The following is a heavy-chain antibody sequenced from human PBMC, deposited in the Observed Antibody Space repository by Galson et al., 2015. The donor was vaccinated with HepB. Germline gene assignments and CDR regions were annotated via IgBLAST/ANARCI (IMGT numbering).Heavy chain of an antibody. CDR3: AKFKSFVVVAASPLDY. CDR1: GFTFSSYA. Sequence: SLRLSCAASGFTFSSYAMSWVRQAPGKGLEWVSAISASAGSTYYADSVKGRFTISRDNSKNTLFLQLNSLRAEDTAVYYCAKFKSFVVVAASPLDYWGQGTLVTVSS. CDR2: ISASAGST. V-gene: IGHV3-23*01. D-gene: IGHD2-15*01. J-gene: IGHJ4*02.